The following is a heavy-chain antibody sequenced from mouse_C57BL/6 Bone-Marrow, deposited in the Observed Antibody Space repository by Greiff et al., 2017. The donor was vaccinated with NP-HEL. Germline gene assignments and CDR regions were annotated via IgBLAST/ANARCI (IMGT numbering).Heavy chain of an antibody. D-gene: IGHD1-1*01. CDR3: AREDYYGSRDWYFDV. V-gene: IGHV1-78*01. J-gene: IGHJ1*03. CDR2: IYPRDGST. Sequence: QVQLQQSDAELVKPGASVKISCKVSGYTFTDHTIHWMKQRPEQGLEWIGYIYPRDGSTKYNEKFKGKATLTADKSSSTAYMQLNSLTSEDSAVYFCAREDYYGSRDWYFDVWGTGTTVTVSS. CDR1: GYTFTDHT.